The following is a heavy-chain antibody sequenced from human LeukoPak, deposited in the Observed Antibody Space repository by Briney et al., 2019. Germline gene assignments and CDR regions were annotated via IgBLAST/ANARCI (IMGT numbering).Heavy chain of an antibody. CDR1: GYTFTSYY. J-gene: IGHJ3*01. CDR2: INPSGGST. D-gene: IGHD3-22*01. CDR3: ARAGAYYDSSGYYLYAFYF. V-gene: IGHV1-46*01. Sequence: GASVKVSCKASGYTFTSYYMHWVRQAPGQGLEWMGIINPSGGSTNYAQKFQGRVTMTRDTSTSTVYMELSSLRSEDTAVYYCARAGAYYDSSGYYLYAFYFGGQGKMVTVSS.